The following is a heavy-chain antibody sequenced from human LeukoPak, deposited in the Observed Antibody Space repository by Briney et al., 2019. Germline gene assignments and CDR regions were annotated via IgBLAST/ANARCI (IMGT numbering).Heavy chain of an antibody. CDR1: GGSISNYY. D-gene: IGHD4-17*01. CDR2: IYYTGNT. Sequence: PSETLSLTCTVSGGSISNYYWNWIRQPPGKGLEWIGCIYYTGNTNYNPSLKSRVTISVDTSKNQFSLKLSSVTAADTAVYYCAKDGDYGDYWHYNYMDVWGKGTTVTISS. V-gene: IGHV4-59*01. J-gene: IGHJ6*03. CDR3: AKDGDYGDYWHYNYMDV.